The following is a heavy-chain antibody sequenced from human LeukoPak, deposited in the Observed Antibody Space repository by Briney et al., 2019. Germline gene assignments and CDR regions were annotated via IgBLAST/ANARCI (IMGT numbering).Heavy chain of an antibody. Sequence: SETLSLTCTVSGDSISSGDYYWGWIRQPPGKGLEWIGYMYYSGSTYYNPSLKSRVTISVDTSKNQFSLKLSSVTAADTAVYYCAREPTTVTTYYFDYWGQGTLVTVSS. J-gene: IGHJ4*02. CDR3: AREPTTVTTYYFDY. V-gene: IGHV4-30-4*01. CDR2: MYYSGST. CDR1: GDSISSGDYY. D-gene: IGHD4-17*01.